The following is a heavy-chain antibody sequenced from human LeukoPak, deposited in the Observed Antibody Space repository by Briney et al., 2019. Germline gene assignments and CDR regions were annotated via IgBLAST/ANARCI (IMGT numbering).Heavy chain of an antibody. CDR1: GFTFSSYA. CDR2: ISYDGSNK. D-gene: IGHD5-12*01. CDR3: VRVNGVGIVATGGFNY. Sequence: GRSLRLSCAASGFTFSSYAMHWVRQAPGKGLEWVAVISYDGSNKYYADSVKGRFTISRDNSKNTLYLQMNSLRAEDTAVYYCVRVNGVGIVATGGFNYWGQGTLVTVSS. V-gene: IGHV3-30*04. J-gene: IGHJ4*02.